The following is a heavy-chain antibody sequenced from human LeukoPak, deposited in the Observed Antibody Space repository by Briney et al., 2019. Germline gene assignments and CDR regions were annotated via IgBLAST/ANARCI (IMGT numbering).Heavy chain of an antibody. J-gene: IGHJ6*02. V-gene: IGHV1-46*01. CDR2: INPSGGST. Sequence: GASVKVSCKASGYTYTSYFMHWVRQAPGQGLEWMGIINPSGGSTSYAQKFQGRVTMTRATSTSTVYMELSSLRSEDTAGYYCARVELNYGMDVWGQGTTVTVSS. CDR1: GYTYTSYF. D-gene: IGHD1-7*01. CDR3: ARVELNYGMDV.